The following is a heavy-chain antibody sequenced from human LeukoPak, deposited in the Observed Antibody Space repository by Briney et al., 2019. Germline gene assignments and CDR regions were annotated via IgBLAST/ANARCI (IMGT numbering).Heavy chain of an antibody. CDR3: AREGSGWYGHYFDY. J-gene: IGHJ4*02. CDR2: INAGNGNT. V-gene: IGHV1-3*01. Sequence: GASVKVSCKASGYTFTSYAMHWVRQAPGQRLEWMGWINAGNGNTKYSQKLQGRVTMTTDTSTSTAYMELRSLRSDDTAVYYCAREGSGWYGHYFDYWGQGTLVTVSS. D-gene: IGHD6-19*01. CDR1: GYTFTSYA.